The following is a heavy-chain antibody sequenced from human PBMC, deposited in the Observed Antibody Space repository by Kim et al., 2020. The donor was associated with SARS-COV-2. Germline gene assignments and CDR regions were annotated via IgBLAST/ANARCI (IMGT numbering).Heavy chain of an antibody. Sequence: SETLSLTCTVSGGPITSSVYFWGWIRQPPGKGLEWIGSINHSGSTYYNPSLESRVTISVDTSKNQFSLDLRSVTAADTAVYYCAINGGSWFGEANNWFDPWGQRTLVTVSS. CDR2: INHSGST. CDR1: GGPITSSVYF. V-gene: IGHV4-39*01. CDR3: AINGGSWFGEANNWFDP. J-gene: IGHJ5*02. D-gene: IGHD3-10*01.